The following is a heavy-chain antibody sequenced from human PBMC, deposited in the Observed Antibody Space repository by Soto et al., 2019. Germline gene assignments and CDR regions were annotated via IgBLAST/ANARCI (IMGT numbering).Heavy chain of an antibody. CDR2: INHSGST. J-gene: IGHJ4*02. CDR1: GGSFSGYY. D-gene: IGHD3-16*02. Sequence: QVQLQQWGAGLLKPSETLSLTCAVYGGSFSGYYWSWIRQPPGKGLEWIGEINHSGSTNYNPSLKSRLTISLDTSKNQFFLKLSSVTAADTAVYYCARGPHRRNEYIWGSYPRPIYFYYWGQGTMVTVSS. V-gene: IGHV4-34*01. CDR3: ARGPHRRNEYIWGSYPRPIYFYY.